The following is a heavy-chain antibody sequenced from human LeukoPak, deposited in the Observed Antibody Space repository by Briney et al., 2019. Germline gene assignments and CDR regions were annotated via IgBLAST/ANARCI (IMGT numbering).Heavy chain of an antibody. CDR1: GYSFTSYW. Sequence: GESLKISCKGSGYSFTSYWIGWVRQMPGKGLEWMGIIYPGDSDTRYSPSFQGQVTISADKSISTAYLQWSSLKASDTAMYYCAIHCSGGSCYSRYFDYWGQGTLVTVSS. D-gene: IGHD2-15*01. V-gene: IGHV5-51*01. CDR2: IYPGDSDT. J-gene: IGHJ4*02. CDR3: AIHCSGGSCYSRYFDY.